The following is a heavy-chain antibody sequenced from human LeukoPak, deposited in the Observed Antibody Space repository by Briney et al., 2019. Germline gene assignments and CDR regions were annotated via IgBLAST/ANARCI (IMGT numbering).Heavy chain of an antibody. V-gene: IGHV3-74*01. D-gene: IGHD3-10*01. J-gene: IGHJ4*01. CDR1: GFTFSGHW. CDR2: ISGSGGST. CDR3: ARGFYGSGNS. Sequence: GGSLRLSCAASGFTFSGHWMHWVRQAPGKGLEWVSVISGSGGSTYYADSVKGRFTISRDNAKNTLYLQMHSLRAEDSAVYYCARGFYGSGNSWGHGTLVTVSS.